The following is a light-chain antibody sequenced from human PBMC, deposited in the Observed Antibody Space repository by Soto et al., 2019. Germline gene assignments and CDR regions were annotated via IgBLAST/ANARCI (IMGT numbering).Light chain of an antibody. V-gene: IGKV3-20*01. CDR2: GSS. CDR3: PQYGSSPPYT. J-gene: IGKJ2*01. CDR1: QSVTNNY. Sequence: EVVLTQSPGTLSLSPGESATLSCRASQSVTNNYFAWYQQKPGQAPRLLIFGSSYRATGIPDRFSGSGSGTDFTLTTSRLEPEDFSVYYCPQYGSSPPYTFGQGTKLEIK.